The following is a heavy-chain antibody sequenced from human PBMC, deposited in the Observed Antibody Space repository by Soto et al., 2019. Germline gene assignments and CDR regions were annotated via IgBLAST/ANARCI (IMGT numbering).Heavy chain of an antibody. CDR2: INPSGGST. J-gene: IGHJ4*02. V-gene: IGHV1-46*01. D-gene: IGHD5-12*01. CDR1: GYTFTVYY. CDR3: ARAPGKWLRPGPFDY. Sequence: GASVKVSCKASGYTFTVYYMHWVRQAPGQGLEWMGIINPSGGSTSYAQKFQGRVTMTRDTSTSTVYMELSSLRSEDTAVYYCARAPGKWLRPGPFDYWGQGTLVTVSS.